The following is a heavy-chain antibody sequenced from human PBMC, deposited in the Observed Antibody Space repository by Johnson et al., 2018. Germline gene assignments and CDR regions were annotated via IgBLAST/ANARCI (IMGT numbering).Heavy chain of an antibody. CDR2: ITGGSSVI. Sequence: VQLVESVGGPVKPGGPLRLSCAASGFSFNSFSMMWVRQAPGKGLEWVSYITGGSSVISYADSVRGRFTISRDNAKNSLYLQMNSLRAEDTALYYCAKGDYPKSDFFYNYYYMDVWGKGTSVTVSS. J-gene: IGHJ6*03. CDR1: GFSFNSFS. D-gene: IGHD4-11*01. CDR3: AKGDYPKSDFFYNYYYMDV. V-gene: IGHV3-48*01.